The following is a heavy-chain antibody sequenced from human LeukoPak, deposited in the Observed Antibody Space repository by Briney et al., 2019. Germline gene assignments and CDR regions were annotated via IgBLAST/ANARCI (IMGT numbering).Heavy chain of an antibody. V-gene: IGHV4-59*08. J-gene: IGHJ4*02. D-gene: IGHD6-13*01. CDR3: ASYSSSWYGGAFDC. CDR1: GGSISSYY. Sequence: SETLSLTCTVSGGSISSYYWSWIRQPPGKGLEWIGYIYYSGSTNYNPSLKSRVTISVDTSKNQFSLKLSSVTAADTAVYYCASYSSSWYGGAFDCWGQGTLVTVSS. CDR2: IYYSGST.